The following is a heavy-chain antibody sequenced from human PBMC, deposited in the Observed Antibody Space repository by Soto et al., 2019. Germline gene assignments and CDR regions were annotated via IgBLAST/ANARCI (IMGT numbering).Heavy chain of an antibody. CDR1: GYAFTTYG. Sequence: QVHLVQSGAEVKKPGASVKVSCQGSGYAFTTYGITWVRQAPGQGLEWMGGISAHNGNTNYAQKLQGRVTVTRDPSTSTAYMELRSLRYDDTAVYYCARGRYGDYWGQGALVTVSS. CDR3: ARGRYGDY. V-gene: IGHV1-18*01. J-gene: IGHJ4*02. CDR2: ISAHNGNT. D-gene: IGHD1-1*01.